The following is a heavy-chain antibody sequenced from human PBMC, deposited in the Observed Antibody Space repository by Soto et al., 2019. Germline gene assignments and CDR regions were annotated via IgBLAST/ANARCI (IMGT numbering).Heavy chain of an antibody. V-gene: IGHV4-59*01. CDR2: IHYSGST. D-gene: IGHD2-2*01. CDR1: GGSISSYY. J-gene: IGHJ6*02. CDR3: ARARYQLLHPYYYGMDV. Sequence: SEPLSLTCTVSGGSISSYYWSWIRQSPGKGLEWIGYIHYSGSTKSNPSLKSRVTISVDTSRNQVSLKLSSVTAADSAVYFCARARYQLLHPYYYGMDVWGQGTTVTVSS.